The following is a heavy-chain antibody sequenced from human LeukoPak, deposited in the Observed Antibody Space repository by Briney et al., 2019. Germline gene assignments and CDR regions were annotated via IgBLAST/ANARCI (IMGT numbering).Heavy chain of an antibody. V-gene: IGHV3-48*03. Sequence: GGSLRLSCAASGFTFSSYEMNWIRQAPGKGLEWVSYISSSGGTIYYADSVKGRFTISRDNSKNSLYLQMNSLRAEDTAVYYCARPDGYNYPYWGQGTLVTVSS. J-gene: IGHJ4*02. D-gene: IGHD5-24*01. CDR3: ARPDGYNYPY. CDR1: GFTFSSYE. CDR2: ISSSGGTI.